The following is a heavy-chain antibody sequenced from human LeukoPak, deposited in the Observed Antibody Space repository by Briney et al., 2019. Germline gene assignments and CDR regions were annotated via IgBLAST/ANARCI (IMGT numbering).Heavy chain of an antibody. CDR2: IKQDGSEK. V-gene: IGHV3-7*03. CDR3: ARFHDCGGDCYPTGFDY. J-gene: IGHJ4*02. D-gene: IGHD2-21*02. Sequence: SLRLSCAASGFTFSSYWMSWVRQAPGKGVEWVANIKQDGSEKYYVGAVKGRFTISRDNAKNSLYLQMNSLRAEDTAVYYCARFHDCGGDCYPTGFDYWGQGTLVTVSS. CDR1: GFTFSSYW.